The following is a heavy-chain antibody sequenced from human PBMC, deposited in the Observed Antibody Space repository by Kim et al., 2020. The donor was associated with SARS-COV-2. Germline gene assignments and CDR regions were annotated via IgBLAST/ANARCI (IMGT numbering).Heavy chain of an antibody. J-gene: IGHJ4*02. Sequence: GGSLRLSCAASGFTFSSYSMNWVRQAPGKGLEWVSSISSSSSYIYYADSVKGRFTISRDNAKNSLYLQMNSLRAEDTAVYYCARVVRSQHTWIQLNYFDYWGQGTLVTVSS. V-gene: IGHV3-21*01. D-gene: IGHD5-18*01. CDR1: GFTFSSYS. CDR3: ARVVRSQHTWIQLNYFDY. CDR2: ISSSSSYI.